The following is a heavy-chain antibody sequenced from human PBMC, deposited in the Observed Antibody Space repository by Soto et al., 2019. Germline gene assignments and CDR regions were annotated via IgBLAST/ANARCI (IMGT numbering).Heavy chain of an antibody. CDR2: INSDGSST. J-gene: IGHJ6*01. Sequence: EVQLVESGGGLVQPGGSLRLSCAASGFTFSSYWMHWVRQAPGKGLVWVSRINSDGSSTSYADSVKGRFTISRDNAKNTLYLQMNRLRAEDTAVYYCARDTNLGYCISTSCYYYYGMDVW. CDR1: GFTFSSYW. V-gene: IGHV3-74*01. D-gene: IGHD2-2*01. CDR3: ARDTNLGYCISTSCYYYYGMDV.